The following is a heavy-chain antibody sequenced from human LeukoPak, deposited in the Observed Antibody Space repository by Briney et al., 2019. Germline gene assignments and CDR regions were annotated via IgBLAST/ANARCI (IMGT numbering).Heavy chain of an antibody. V-gene: IGHV3-53*01. CDR3: ARSGSGWFDY. J-gene: IGHJ4*02. Sequence: GGSLRLSCVASGFSVSSNFMSWVRQAPGKGLEWVSVIYAGGDTYYADSVKGRFTIARDNFKNTVYLQMNSLRAEDTGMYYCARSGSGWFDYWGQGTLVTVS. CDR2: IYAGGDT. CDR1: GFSVSSNF. D-gene: IGHD6-19*01.